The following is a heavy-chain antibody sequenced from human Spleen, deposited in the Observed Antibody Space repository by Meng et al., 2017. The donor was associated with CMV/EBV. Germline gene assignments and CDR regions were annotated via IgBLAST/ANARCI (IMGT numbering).Heavy chain of an antibody. CDR1: GFSFSHYG. D-gene: IGHD3-3*01. J-gene: IGHJ1*01. V-gene: IGHV3-30*02. CDR2: IPSGGGNT. CDR3: AKSWDDFWRGLLQH. Sequence: GESLKISCAASGFSFSHYGMNWVRQAPGKGLEWVAVIPSGGGNTYYADSVRGRFTISRDSSSDTLHLEMKSLRAEDTAVYYCAKSWDDFWRGLLQHWGQGTLVTVSS.